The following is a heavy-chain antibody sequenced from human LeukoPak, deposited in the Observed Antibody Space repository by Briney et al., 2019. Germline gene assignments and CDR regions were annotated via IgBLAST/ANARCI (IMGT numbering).Heavy chain of an antibody. V-gene: IGHV3-48*04. D-gene: IGHD3-22*01. J-gene: IGHJ6*02. CDR3: ARSRGSSGYYYYGMDV. Sequence: GGSLRLSCAASRFTFSTYSMNWVRQTPGRGLEWVSYISSSGSTIYYADSVKGRFTISRDNAKNSLYLQMNSLRAEDTAVYYCARSRGSSGYYYYGMDVWGQGTTVTVSS. CDR2: ISSSGSTI. CDR1: RFTFSTYS.